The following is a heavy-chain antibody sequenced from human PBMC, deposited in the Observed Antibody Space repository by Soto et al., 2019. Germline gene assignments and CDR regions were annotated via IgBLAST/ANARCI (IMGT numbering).Heavy chain of an antibody. CDR3: ARVDNWNDYYFDY. CDR2: ISSSSSTI. J-gene: IGHJ4*02. D-gene: IGHD1-20*01. V-gene: IGHV3-48*02. Sequence: EVQLVESGGGLVQPGGSLRLSCAASGFTFSSYSMNWVRQAPGKGLEWVSYISSSSSTIYYADSVKGRFTISRDNAKNTLYLQMNSLRDEDTAVYYCARVDNWNDYYFDYWGQGTLVTVSS. CDR1: GFTFSSYS.